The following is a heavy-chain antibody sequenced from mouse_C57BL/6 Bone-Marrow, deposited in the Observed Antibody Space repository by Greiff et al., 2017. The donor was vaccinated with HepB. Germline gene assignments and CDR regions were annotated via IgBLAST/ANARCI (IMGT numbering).Heavy chain of an antibody. CDR2: INPSTGGT. Sequence: VQLQQSGPELVKPGASVKISCKASGYSFTGYYMNWVKQSPEKSLEWIGEINPSTGGTTYNQKFKAKATLTVDKSSSTAYMQLKSLTSEDSAVYYCARAITTVVATDAMDYWGQGTSVTVSS. CDR3: ARAITTVVATDAMDY. J-gene: IGHJ4*01. V-gene: IGHV1-42*01. D-gene: IGHD1-1*01. CDR1: GYSFTGYY.